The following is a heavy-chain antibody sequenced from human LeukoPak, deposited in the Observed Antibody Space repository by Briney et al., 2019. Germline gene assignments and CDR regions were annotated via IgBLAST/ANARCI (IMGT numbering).Heavy chain of an antibody. CDR2: INSDGSEG. CDR1: GFTFSGFW. CDR3: ARSSYSSSSSV. Sequence: GGSLRLSCAVSGFTFSGFWMSWSRQAPGKGQEWVASINSDGSEGYYADVVKGRFTISRDNAKNSLYLQINSLRAEDTAVYYCARSSYSSSSSVWGQGTMVTVSS. D-gene: IGHD6-6*01. V-gene: IGHV3-7*03. J-gene: IGHJ3*01.